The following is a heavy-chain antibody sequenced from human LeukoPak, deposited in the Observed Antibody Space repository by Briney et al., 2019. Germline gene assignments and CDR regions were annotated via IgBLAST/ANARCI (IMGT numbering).Heavy chain of an antibody. Sequence: ASVKVSCKASGDTFSSYAINWVRQATGQGLEWMGWMNPSSGNTGYAQKFQGRVTMTRNTSISTAYMELSSLRSEDTAVYYCARGWWFGEAGFDYYYYYGMDVWGQGTTVTVSS. CDR1: GDTFSSYA. D-gene: IGHD3-10*01. J-gene: IGHJ6*02. V-gene: IGHV1-8*02. CDR2: MNPSSGNT. CDR3: ARGWWFGEAGFDYYYYYGMDV.